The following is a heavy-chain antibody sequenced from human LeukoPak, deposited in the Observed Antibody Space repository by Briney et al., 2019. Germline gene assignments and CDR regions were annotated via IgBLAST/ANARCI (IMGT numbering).Heavy chain of an antibody. J-gene: IGHJ4*02. V-gene: IGHV3-53*01. Sequence: GGSLRLSCAASGFTVSSNYMSWVRQAPGKGLDCVSVIYSDDSSYYADSVKGRFTISRDNSKNTLYVQMNSLRAEDTAVYYCAKDLPLGITILGVEALPSFQYWGQGTLVTVSS. CDR3: AKDLPLGITILGVEALPSFQY. D-gene: IGHD3-3*01. CDR1: GFTVSSNY. CDR2: IYSDDSS.